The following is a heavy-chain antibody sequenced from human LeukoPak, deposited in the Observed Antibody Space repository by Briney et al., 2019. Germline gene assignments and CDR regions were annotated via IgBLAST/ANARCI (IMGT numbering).Heavy chain of an antibody. CDR3: ARVGSTSTNWFDP. CDR1: GYSISSGYY. V-gene: IGHV4-38-2*01. D-gene: IGHD2-2*01. J-gene: IGHJ5*02. Sequence: PSETLSPTCAVSGYSISSGYYWGWIRQPPGKGLEWIGSIYHSGSTYYNPSLKSRVTISVDTSKNQFSLKLSSVTAADTAVYYCARVGSTSTNWFDPWGQGTLVTVSS. CDR2: IYHSGST.